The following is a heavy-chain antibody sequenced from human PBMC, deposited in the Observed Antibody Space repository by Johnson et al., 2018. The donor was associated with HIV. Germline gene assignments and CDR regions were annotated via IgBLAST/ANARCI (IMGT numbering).Heavy chain of an antibody. CDR1: GFTFSTYW. V-gene: IGHV3-74*02. CDR2: INSDGSST. J-gene: IGHJ3*02. Sequence: EVQVLESGGGLVKPGGSLRLSCAASGFTFSTYWMHWVRQAPGKGLVWVSRINSDGSSTSYADSVKGRFTISRDNAKNTLYLQMNSLRAEDTAVYYCARGDGSSLDAFDIWGQGTMVTVSS. D-gene: IGHD2-15*01. CDR3: ARGDGSSLDAFDI.